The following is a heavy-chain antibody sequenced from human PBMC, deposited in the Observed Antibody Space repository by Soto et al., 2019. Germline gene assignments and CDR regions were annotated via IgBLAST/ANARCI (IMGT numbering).Heavy chain of an antibody. CDR1: GGTFSSYA. CDR3: ARGSYYYDSSGYYRGDYYYYGMDV. D-gene: IGHD3-22*01. V-gene: IGHV1-69*06. J-gene: IGHJ6*02. CDR2: IIPIFGTA. Sequence: QVQLVQSGAEVKKPGSSVKVSCKASGGTFSSYAISWVRQAPGQGLEWMGGIIPIFGTANYAQKFQGRVTITAAKSTSTAYMELSSLRSEDTAVYYCARGSYYYDSSGYYRGDYYYYGMDVWGQGTTVTVSS.